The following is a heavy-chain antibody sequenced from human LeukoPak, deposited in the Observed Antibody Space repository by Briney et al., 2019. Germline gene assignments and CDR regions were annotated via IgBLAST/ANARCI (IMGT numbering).Heavy chain of an antibody. V-gene: IGHV3-48*03. CDR2: ITSRGSTI. CDR1: GFTFSAYD. Sequence: PGGSLRLSCAASGFTFSAYDMNWVRQAPGKGLEWVSHITSRGSTIYYADSVQGRFTISRDNAKNSLYLKMNSLRAEDTAVYYCARPGYISSWSAFDIWGQGTMV. D-gene: IGHD6-13*01. CDR3: ARPGYISSWSAFDI. J-gene: IGHJ3*02.